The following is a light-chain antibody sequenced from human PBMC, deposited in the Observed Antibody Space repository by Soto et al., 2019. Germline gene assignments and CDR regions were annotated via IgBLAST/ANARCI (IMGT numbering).Light chain of an antibody. V-gene: IGKV3-15*01. CDR3: QQYNNWPRT. J-gene: IGKJ1*01. Sequence: EIVLTQSPGTLSLSPGERATLSCRASQSVSSNYITWYQQKPGQAPRLLIYGASTRATGIPARFSGSGSGTEFTLTISSLQSEDFVVYYCQQYNNWPRTFGQGTKVDIK. CDR1: QSVSSN. CDR2: GAS.